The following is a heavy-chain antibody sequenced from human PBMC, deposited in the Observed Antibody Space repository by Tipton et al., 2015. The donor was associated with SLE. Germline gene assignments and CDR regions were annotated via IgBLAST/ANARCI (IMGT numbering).Heavy chain of an antibody. CDR3: AREYSRSYWFDP. Sequence: TLSLTCTVSGGSISSYYWSWIRQPPRKGPEWIGYIYYSGSTNYNPSLKSRVTISVDTSKNQFSLKLSSVTAADTAVYYCAREYSRSYWFDPWGQGTLVTVSS. V-gene: IGHV4-59*01. CDR2: IYYSGST. J-gene: IGHJ5*02. CDR1: GGSISSYY. D-gene: IGHD6-6*01.